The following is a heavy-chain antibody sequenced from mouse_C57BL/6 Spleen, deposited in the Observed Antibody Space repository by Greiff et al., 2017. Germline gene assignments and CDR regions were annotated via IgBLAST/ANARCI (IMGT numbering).Heavy chain of an antibody. CDR3: ARGDYYGSSYLH. Sequence: QVQLKQSGAELVRPGTSVKVSCKASGYAFTNYLIEWVKQRPGQGLEWIGVINPGSGGTNYNEKFKGKATLTADKSSSTAYMQLSSLTSVDSAVYFCARGDYYGSSYLHWGQGTTLTVSS. CDR1: GYAFTNYL. J-gene: IGHJ2*01. CDR2: INPGSGGT. V-gene: IGHV1-54*01. D-gene: IGHD1-1*01.